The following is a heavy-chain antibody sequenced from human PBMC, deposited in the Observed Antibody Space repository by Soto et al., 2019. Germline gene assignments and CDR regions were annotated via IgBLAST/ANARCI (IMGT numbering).Heavy chain of an antibody. CDR3: ARRYGYIFDY. CDR2: IYYSGST. V-gene: IGHV4-59*08. J-gene: IGHJ4*02. D-gene: IGHD1-1*01. CDR1: GGSISSYY. Sequence: QVQLQESGPGLVKPSETLSLTCTVSGGSISSYYWSWIRQPPGKGLEWIGYIYYSGSTNYNPSLKSRVTISVDTSKNQFSLKPSSVTAADTAVYYCARRYGYIFDYWGQGTLVTVSS.